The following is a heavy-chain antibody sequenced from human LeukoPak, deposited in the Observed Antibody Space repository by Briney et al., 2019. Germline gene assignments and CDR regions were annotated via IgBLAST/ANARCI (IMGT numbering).Heavy chain of an antibody. Sequence: QSGGSLRLSCAASGFTFNNYAISWVRQAPGKGLEWVSAIIYSGDRTYYADSVKGRFTISRDNSKNTLYLQMNSLRAEDTALYYCARGQPRQQVAVYYFDSWGQGTLVSVSS. J-gene: IGHJ4*02. D-gene: IGHD6-13*01. CDR1: GFTFNNYA. CDR2: IIYSGDRT. V-gene: IGHV3-23*01. CDR3: ARGQPRQQVAVYYFDS.